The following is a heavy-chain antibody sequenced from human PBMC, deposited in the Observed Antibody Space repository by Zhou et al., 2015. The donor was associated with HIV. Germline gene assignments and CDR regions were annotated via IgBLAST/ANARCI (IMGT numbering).Heavy chain of an antibody. CDR1: GGTFSSYA. V-gene: IGHV1-69*01. D-gene: IGHD3-10*01. J-gene: IGHJ6*03. CDR3: AREGVQGVIGLYYYYMDV. Sequence: QVQLVQSGAEVKKPGSSVKVSCKASGGTFSSYAISWVRQAPGQGLEWMGGIIPIFGTANYAQKFQGRVTITADESTSTAYMELSSLRSEDTAVYYCAREGVQGVIGLYYYYMDVWGKGTTVTVSS. CDR2: IIPIFGTA.